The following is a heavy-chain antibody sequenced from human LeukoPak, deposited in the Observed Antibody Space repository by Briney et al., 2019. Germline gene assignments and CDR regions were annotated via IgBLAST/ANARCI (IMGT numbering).Heavy chain of an antibody. CDR2: INHSGST. J-gene: IGHJ1*01. Sequence: PSETLFLTCAVYGGSFSGYYWSWIRQPPGKGLEWIGEINHSGSTNYNPSLKSRVTISVDTSKNQFSLKLSSVTAADTAVYYCANHGYCTNGVCQFGYFQHWGQGTLVTVSS. V-gene: IGHV4-34*01. CDR1: GGSFSGYY. CDR3: ANHGYCTNGVCQFGYFQH. D-gene: IGHD2-8*01.